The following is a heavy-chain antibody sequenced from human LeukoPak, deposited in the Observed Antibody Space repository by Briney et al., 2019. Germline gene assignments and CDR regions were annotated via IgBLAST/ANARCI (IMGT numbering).Heavy chain of an antibody. V-gene: IGHV4-59*08. Sequence: SETLSLTCTVSGGSISSYYWSCIWHSPEEGLECIGYMYYSERTNYNPALKSHVTISVDTSKMQFALKLSSVTAEDMAVYYCARHLWFGELFFDPWGQGTLVTVSS. J-gene: IGHJ5*02. CDR2: MYYSERT. CDR3: ARHLWFGELFFDP. D-gene: IGHD3-10*01. CDR1: GGSISSYY.